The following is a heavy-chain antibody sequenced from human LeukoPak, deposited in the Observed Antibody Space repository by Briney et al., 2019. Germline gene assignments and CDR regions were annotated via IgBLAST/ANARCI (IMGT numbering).Heavy chain of an antibody. CDR1: GFTFSSYW. CDR2: INSDASST. Sequence: GGSLRLSCAASGFTFSSYWMHWVRQLPGKGLVWVSRINSDASSTSYADSVKGRFTISRDNAKNTLYLQMNSLRAEDTAVYYCARQKYLRGPDVEYFDYWGQGTLVTVSS. J-gene: IGHJ4*02. V-gene: IGHV3-74*01. D-gene: IGHD5/OR15-5a*01. CDR3: ARQKYLRGPDVEYFDY.